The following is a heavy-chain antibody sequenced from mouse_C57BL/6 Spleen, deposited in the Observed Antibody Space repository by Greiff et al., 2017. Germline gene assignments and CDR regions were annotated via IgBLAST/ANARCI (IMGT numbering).Heavy chain of an antibody. V-gene: IGHV1-63*01. J-gene: IGHJ2*01. CDR2: IYPGGGYT. CDR3: ASVYYYGSSPYFDY. D-gene: IGHD1-1*01. Sequence: QVQLQQSGAELVRPGTSVKMSCKASGYTFTNYWIGWAKQRPGHGLEWIGDIYPGGGYTNYNEKFKGKATLTADKSSSTAYMQFSSLTSEDSAIYYCASVYYYGSSPYFDYWGQGTTLTVSS. CDR1: GYTFTNYW.